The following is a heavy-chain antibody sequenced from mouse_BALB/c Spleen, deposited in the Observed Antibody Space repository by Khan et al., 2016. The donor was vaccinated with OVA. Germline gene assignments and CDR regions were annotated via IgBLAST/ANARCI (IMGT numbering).Heavy chain of an antibody. CDR3: ARIKKVVATYIDY. CDR2: TNPTNGRP. J-gene: IGHJ2*01. CDR1: GYTFTSYW. D-gene: IGHD1-1*01. Sequence: QVQLQQSGAELMKAGASVKMSCKASGYTFTSYWMHWVKQRLGQGLEWFAETNPTNGRPYYNEKFKSKATLTVDKSSSTAYMLLSGPTFEDSAVYYCARIKKVVATYIDYWGQGTTLTVSS. V-gene: IGHV1S81*02.